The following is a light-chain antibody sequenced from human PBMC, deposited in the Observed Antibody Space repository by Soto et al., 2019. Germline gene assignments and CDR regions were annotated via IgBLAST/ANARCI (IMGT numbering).Light chain of an antibody. Sequence: QSVLTQPPSASGTPGQRVSISCSGSSSNIGSNSVQWHQQLPGTAPNLLIYADNQRPSDVPDRFSGSKSGTSASLAITGLQSGDEADYYCAAWDDSLNGFVFGTGXKVTVL. V-gene: IGLV1-44*01. CDR3: AAWDDSLNGFV. CDR2: ADN. J-gene: IGLJ1*01. CDR1: SSNIGSNS.